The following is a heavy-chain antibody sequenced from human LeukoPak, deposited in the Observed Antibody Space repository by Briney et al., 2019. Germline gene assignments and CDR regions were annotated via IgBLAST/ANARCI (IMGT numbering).Heavy chain of an antibody. CDR3: ARDFLDYYYGMDV. CDR1: GFTFSSYA. J-gene: IGHJ6*02. Sequence: GGSLRLSCAASGFTFSSYAMHWVRQAPGKGLEWVAVISYDGSNKYYADSVKGRFTISRDNSKNTLYLQMNSLRAEDTAVYYLARDFLDYYYGMDVWGQGTTVTVSS. V-gene: IGHV3-30-3*01. D-gene: IGHD2/OR15-2a*01. CDR2: ISYDGSNK.